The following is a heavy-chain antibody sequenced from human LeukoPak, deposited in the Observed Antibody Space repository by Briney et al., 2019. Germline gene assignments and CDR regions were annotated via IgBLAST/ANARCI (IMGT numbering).Heavy chain of an antibody. CDR2: IYHSGST. D-gene: IGHD3-10*01. J-gene: IGHJ6*02. V-gene: IGHV4-4*02. Sequence: SETLSLTCAVSGGSISSSNWWSWVRQPPGKGLEWIGEIYHSGSTNYNPSLKSRVTISVDKSKNQFSLKLSSVTAADTAVYYCARQIGYGSGSYYTDYYYGMDVWGQGTTVTVSS. CDR3: ARQIGYGSGSYYTDYYYGMDV. CDR1: GGSISSSNW.